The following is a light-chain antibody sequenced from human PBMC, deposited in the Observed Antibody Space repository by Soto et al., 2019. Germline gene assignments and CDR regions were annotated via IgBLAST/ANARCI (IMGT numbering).Light chain of an antibody. CDR3: GSYSSTDTPFV. CDR2: EVT. J-gene: IGLJ1*01. V-gene: IGLV2-14*02. CDR1: SSDVGSYNL. Sequence: QSVLTQPASVSGSPGQSITISCTGTSSDVGSYNLVSWYQHHSGKAPKLLIYEVTNRPSGISDRFSGSKSVNTASLTISGLQAEDESDYYCGSYSSTDTPFVFGTGTKLTVL.